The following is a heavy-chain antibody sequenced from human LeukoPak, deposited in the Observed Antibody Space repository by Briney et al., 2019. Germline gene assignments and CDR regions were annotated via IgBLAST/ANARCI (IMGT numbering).Heavy chain of an antibody. CDR1: GYSFANYW. Sequence: GKSLKISCKGSGYSFANYWIGWVRQMPGKGLEWMGIIYPGDSDTRYSPSFQGQVTISADKSISTAYLQWSSLRASDTAMYYCARQAGPGFYYDSSGYYYFDYWGQGTLVAVSS. J-gene: IGHJ4*02. CDR3: ARQAGPGFYYDSSGYYYFDY. D-gene: IGHD3-22*01. V-gene: IGHV5-51*01. CDR2: IYPGDSDT.